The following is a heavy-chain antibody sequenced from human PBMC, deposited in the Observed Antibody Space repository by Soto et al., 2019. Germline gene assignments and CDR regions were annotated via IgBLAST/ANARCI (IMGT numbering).Heavy chain of an antibody. CDR2: IFSNDEK. CDR3: ARIEETYYYDSSGYFDY. D-gene: IGHD3-22*01. J-gene: IGHJ4*02. CDR1: GFSLSNARMG. V-gene: IGHV2-26*01. Sequence: KESGPVLVKPTETLTLTCTVSGFSLSNARMGVSWIRQPPGKALEWLAHIFSNDEKSYSTSLKSRLTISKDTSKSQVVLTMTNMDPVDTATYYCARIEETYYYDSSGYFDYWGQGTLVTVSS.